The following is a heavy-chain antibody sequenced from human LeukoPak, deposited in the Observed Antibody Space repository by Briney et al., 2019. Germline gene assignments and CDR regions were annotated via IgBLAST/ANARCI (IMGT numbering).Heavy chain of an antibody. CDR3: ARGGVYDYVWGSYTVVGWFDP. J-gene: IGHJ5*02. Sequence: SETLSLTRTVPGGSISSHYWSWIRQPPGKGLEWIAYIYYSGSTNYNPSLKSRVTISVDTSKNQFSLKLSSVTAADTAVYYCARGGVYDYVWGSYTVVGWFDPWGQGTLVTVSS. CDR1: GGSISSHY. D-gene: IGHD3-16*01. CDR2: IYYSGST. V-gene: IGHV4-59*11.